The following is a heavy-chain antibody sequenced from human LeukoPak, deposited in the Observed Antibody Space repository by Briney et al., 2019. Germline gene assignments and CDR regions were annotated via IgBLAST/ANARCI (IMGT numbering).Heavy chain of an antibody. D-gene: IGHD5-18*01. V-gene: IGHV3-21*01. CDR1: GFTFSSYS. CDR2: ISGTSSYI. J-gene: IGHJ4*02. Sequence: PGGSLRLSCAASGFTFSSYSMNWVRQAPGKGLEWVSSISGTSSYIYYADSVKGRFTISRDNAKNSLYLQMNSLRAEDTAVYYCAREDIYGYSEDYWGQGTLVTVS. CDR3: AREDIYGYSEDY.